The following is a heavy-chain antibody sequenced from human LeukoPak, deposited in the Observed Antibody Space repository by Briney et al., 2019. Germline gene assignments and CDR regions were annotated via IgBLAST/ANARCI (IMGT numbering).Heavy chain of an antibody. CDR2: ISNSGTTI. D-gene: IGHD6-19*01. V-gene: IGHV3-11*01. Sequence: PGGSLRLSCVASGFSFSDYYMTWIRQAPGKGLEWLSYISNSGTTISYGDSVRGRFTISRDNAKNSLYLQMNSLRPEDTAVYYCARDSHNSGWNWLDPWGQGILVTVSS. CDR1: GFSFSDYY. CDR3: ARDSHNSGWNWLDP. J-gene: IGHJ5*02.